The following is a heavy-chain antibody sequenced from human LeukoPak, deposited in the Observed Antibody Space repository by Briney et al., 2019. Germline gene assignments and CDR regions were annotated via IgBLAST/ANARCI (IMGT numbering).Heavy chain of an antibody. J-gene: IGHJ4*02. Sequence: SETLSLTCTVSGGSVSDYYWSWIRPSPGKGLEWIGYTYYTGSTSYNPSLRSRVTMSADTSKNKLSLKQSSVTAADTAVYYCASRKLGNDYWGQGTLVTVSS. CDR3: ASRKLGNDY. CDR2: TYYTGST. CDR1: GGSVSDYY. D-gene: IGHD7-27*01. V-gene: IGHV4-59*02.